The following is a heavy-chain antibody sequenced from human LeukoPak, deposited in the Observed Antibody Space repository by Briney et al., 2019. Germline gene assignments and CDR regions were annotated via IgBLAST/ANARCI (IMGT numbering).Heavy chain of an antibody. V-gene: IGHV3-7*01. Sequence: GGSLRLSCAASGFTFSSYWMSWVRQAPGKGLEWVANIKRDGSDKYYVGSVEGRFTISRDNDKNSLYLQMSSLRAEDTAIYYCPRALYNRGWYPDYFDSWGQGALVTVSS. CDR3: PRALYNRGWYPDYFDS. J-gene: IGHJ4*02. D-gene: IGHD6-19*01. CDR1: GFTFSSYW. CDR2: IKRDGSDK.